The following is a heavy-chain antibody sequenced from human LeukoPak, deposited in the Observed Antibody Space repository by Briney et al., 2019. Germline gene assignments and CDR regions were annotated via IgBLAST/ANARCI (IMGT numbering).Heavy chain of an antibody. CDR2: ISWNGGGM. J-gene: IGHJ4*02. CDR1: GFTFDAYA. D-gene: IGHD6-6*01. CDR3: AKDITGGRSSPYFDS. V-gene: IGHV3-9*01. Sequence: GGSLRLSCAASGFTFDAYAMHWVRQAPGKGLEWVSGISWNGGGMGYAVSVKGRFTISRDNAKNTLYLQMNSLRDEDTALYYCAKDITGGRSSPYFDSWGQGTLVTVSS.